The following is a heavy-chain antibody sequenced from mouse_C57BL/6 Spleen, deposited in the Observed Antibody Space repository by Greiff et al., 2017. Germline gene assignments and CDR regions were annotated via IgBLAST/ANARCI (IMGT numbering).Heavy chain of an antibody. J-gene: IGHJ1*03. D-gene: IGHD3-2*02. Sequence: QVQLQQPGAELVKPGASVKMSCKASGYTFTSYWITWVKQRLGQGLEWIGDIYPGSGSTNYNEKFKSKATLTVDTSSSTAYIQRSSLTLEDSAVYNCARSRTAQGGYIDVWGTGTSVTVSS. CDR3: ARSRTAQGGYIDV. CDR1: GYTFTSYW. V-gene: IGHV1-55*01. CDR2: IYPGSGST.